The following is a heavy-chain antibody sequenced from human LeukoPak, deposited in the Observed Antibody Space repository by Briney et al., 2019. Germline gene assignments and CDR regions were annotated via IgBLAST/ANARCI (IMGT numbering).Heavy chain of an antibody. V-gene: IGHV4-39*07. D-gene: IGHD3-10*02. CDR2: IYYRGST. CDR1: GGSISISSYY. J-gene: IGHJ5*02. CDR3: ARDPSKPMWGLT. Sequence: SETLSLTCTVSGGSISISSYYWGWLRQPPGKGLEWIGSIYYRGSTYYNPSLKSRVTLSVDTSKNQFSLKLSSVTAADTAVYYCARDPSKPMWGLTWGQGTLVTVSS.